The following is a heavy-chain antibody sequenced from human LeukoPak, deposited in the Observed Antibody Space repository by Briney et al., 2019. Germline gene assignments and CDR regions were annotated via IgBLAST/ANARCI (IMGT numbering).Heavy chain of an antibody. CDR3: ARHGGKYSHSIDS. D-gene: IGHD3-16*01. J-gene: IGHJ4*02. CDR1: GNSFTNSW. CDR2: IYLGDSDV. Sequence: GESLKISCKGSGNSFTNSWIGWVRQMPGKGLEWMGIIYLGDSDVRYSPSSQGQVTISADKSISSAYLQWSSLKDSDTAMYYCARHGGKYSHSIDSWGQGTLVTVSS. V-gene: IGHV5-51*01.